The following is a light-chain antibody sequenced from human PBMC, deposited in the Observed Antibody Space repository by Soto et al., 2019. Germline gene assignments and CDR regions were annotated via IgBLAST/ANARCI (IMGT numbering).Light chain of an antibody. CDR3: QQSETYPLT. J-gene: IGKJ5*01. Sequence: DIHLTQSPSTLSASVGDRVTITCRASQTISHWLAWYQHKPGKAPNLLIYDASTLMSGVPSRFSGSGSGTEFTLTISSLQPGDFATYYCQQSETYPLTFGQGTRLEIK. V-gene: IGKV1-5*01. CDR2: DAS. CDR1: QTISHW.